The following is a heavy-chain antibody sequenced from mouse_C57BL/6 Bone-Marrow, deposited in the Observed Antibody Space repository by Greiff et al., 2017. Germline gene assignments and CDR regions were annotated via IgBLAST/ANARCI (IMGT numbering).Heavy chain of an antibody. D-gene: IGHD1-1*01. CDR1: GFNIKDDY. J-gene: IGHJ2*01. CDR2: IAPENGDT. V-gene: IGHV14-4*01. Sequence: EVKLVESGAELVRPGASVKLSCTASGFNIKDDYMHWVKQRPEQGLEWIGWIAPENGDTEYASKFQGKATITADTSSNTAYLQLSSLTSEDTAVYYCTPITTVVATDYWGQGTTLTVSS. CDR3: TPITTVVATDY.